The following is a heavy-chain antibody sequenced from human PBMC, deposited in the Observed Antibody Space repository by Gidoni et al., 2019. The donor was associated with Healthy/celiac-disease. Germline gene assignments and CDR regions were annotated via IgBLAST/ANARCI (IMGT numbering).Heavy chain of an antibody. CDR3: ARGGVLLWTTVTKYYFDY. V-gene: IGHV1-18*01. Sequence: QVQLVQSGAEVKKPGASVKVSCKASGYTVTSDGISWVRQAPGQGLEWMGWISAYNGNTNYAQKLQGSVTMTTDTSTSTAYMELRSLRSDDTAVYYCARGGVLLWTTVTKYYFDYWGQGTLVTVSS. CDR2: ISAYNGNT. J-gene: IGHJ4*02. CDR1: GYTVTSDG. D-gene: IGHD4-17*01.